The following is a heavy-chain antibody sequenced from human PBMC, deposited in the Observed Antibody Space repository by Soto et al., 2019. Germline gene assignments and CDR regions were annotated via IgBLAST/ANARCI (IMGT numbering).Heavy chain of an antibody. J-gene: IGHJ1*01. V-gene: IGHV3-9*01. CDR3: VKDESINWYSGHFRH. D-gene: IGHD6-13*01. CDR2: INWNSGSI. CDR1: GFTFDDYA. Sequence: EVQLVESGGGLVQPGRSLRLSCAASGFTFDDYAMHWVRQVPGKGLEWVSGINWNSGSIGYGDSVKGRFAISRDNAKNSLHLQTNSLSAEDTDFYYCVKDESINWYSGHFRHWGQGTLVTVSS.